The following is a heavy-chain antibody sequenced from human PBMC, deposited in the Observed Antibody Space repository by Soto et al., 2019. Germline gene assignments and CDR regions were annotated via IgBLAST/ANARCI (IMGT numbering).Heavy chain of an antibody. CDR3: ARASDTTWYNWFDP. Sequence: SVKVPCKTSGGTFSTNGISWVRQAPGQGLEWMGGIIPIFGTTNYAHKFRGRVTITADESTSTVYMELSSLRSEDTAVYYCARASDTTWYNWFDPWGQGTLVTVSS. CDR1: GGTFSTNG. V-gene: IGHV1-69*13. CDR2: IIPIFGTT. J-gene: IGHJ5*02. D-gene: IGHD2-8*02.